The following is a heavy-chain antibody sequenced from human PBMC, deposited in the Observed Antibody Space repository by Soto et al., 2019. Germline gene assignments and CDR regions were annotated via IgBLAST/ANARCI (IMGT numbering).Heavy chain of an antibody. Sequence: ASVKVSCKASGYTFTSYDINWVRQATGQRLEWMGWMNPNSGNTGYAQKFQGRVTMARNTSISTAYMELSSLRSEDTAVYYCARDSSSWTGDYYYYMDVWGKGTTVTVSS. CDR3: ARDSSSWTGDYYYYMDV. V-gene: IGHV1-8*01. J-gene: IGHJ6*03. CDR2: MNPNSGNT. CDR1: GYTFTSYD. D-gene: IGHD6-13*01.